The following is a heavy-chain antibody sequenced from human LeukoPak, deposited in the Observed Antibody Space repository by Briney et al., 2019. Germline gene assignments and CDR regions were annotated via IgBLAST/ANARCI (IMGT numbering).Heavy chain of an antibody. CDR1: GFTFSSYA. V-gene: IGHV3-23*01. CDR3: ASYGGNSFFDY. Sequence: GGSLRLSCAASGFTFSSYAMSWVRQAPGKGLEWVATISGSGGSTYYADSVKGRFTISRDNSENTLYLQMNSLRAEDTAVYYCASYGGNSFFDYWGQGTLVTVSS. D-gene: IGHD4-23*01. CDR2: ISGSGGST. J-gene: IGHJ4*02.